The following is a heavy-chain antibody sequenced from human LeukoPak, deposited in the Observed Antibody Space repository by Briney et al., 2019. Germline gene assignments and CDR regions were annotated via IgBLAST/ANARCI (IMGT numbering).Heavy chain of an antibody. CDR2: LIGSSGST. V-gene: IGHV3-23*01. J-gene: IGHJ4*02. Sequence: PGGSLRLSCAASGFTSTNYAMNWVRQAPGKGLEWVSVLIGSSGSTDYADSVKGRSTISRDISKNTLFLQMNSLRAEDTAIYYCAKGAYDYIEIAYFDPWGQGTLVTVSS. CDR1: GFTSTNYA. D-gene: IGHD5-12*01. CDR3: AKGAYDYIEIAYFDP.